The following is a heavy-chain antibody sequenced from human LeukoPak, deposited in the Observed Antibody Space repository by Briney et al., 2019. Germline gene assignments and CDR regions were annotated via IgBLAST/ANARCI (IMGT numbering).Heavy chain of an antibody. Sequence: PGVSLRLSCAASGFTFSSYAMSWVRQAPGKGLEWVSSISGGGGVIYYADSVKGRFTISRDNSKNTVYLQMNSLRVEDTPVYYCAKEPRVATIEIFDYWGQGTLVTVSS. CDR3: AKEPRVATIEIFDY. J-gene: IGHJ4*02. V-gene: IGHV3-23*01. CDR2: ISGGGGVI. CDR1: GFTFSSYA. D-gene: IGHD5-12*01.